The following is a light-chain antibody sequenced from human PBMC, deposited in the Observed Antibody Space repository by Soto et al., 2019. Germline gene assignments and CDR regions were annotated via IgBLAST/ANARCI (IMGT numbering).Light chain of an antibody. CDR3: CSYTSSSTLVV. CDR1: SSDVGGYNY. J-gene: IGLJ2*01. Sequence: QSALTQPASVSGSPGQSITISCTGTSSDVGGYNYVSWYQQHPGKAPKLIIYEVSTRPSGVSNRFSGSKSGNTASLTISGLQAEDEADYYCCSYTSSSTLVVFGGGTKLPVL. V-gene: IGLV2-14*01. CDR2: EVS.